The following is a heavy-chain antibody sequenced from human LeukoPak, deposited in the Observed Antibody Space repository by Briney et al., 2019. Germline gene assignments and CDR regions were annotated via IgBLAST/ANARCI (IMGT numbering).Heavy chain of an antibody. J-gene: IGHJ4*02. CDR3: ARVSTYYDFWSGYRFDYYFDY. CDR1: GYTFTSYG. D-gene: IGHD3-3*01. Sequence: ASVKVSCKASGYTFTSYGISWVRQAPGQGLEWMGWISAYNGNTNYAQKLQGRVTMTTDTSTSTAYMELRSLRSDDTAVYYCARVSTYYDFWSGYRFDYYFDYWGQGTLVTVSS. CDR2: ISAYNGNT. V-gene: IGHV1-18*01.